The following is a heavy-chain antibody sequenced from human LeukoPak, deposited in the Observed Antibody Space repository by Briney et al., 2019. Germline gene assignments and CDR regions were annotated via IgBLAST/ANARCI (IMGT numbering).Heavy chain of an antibody. Sequence: GGSLRLSCAASGFTFSSYNMNWVRQAPGNGLEWVSYISSSSSFIYYTDSVKGRFTISRDNAKNSLYLQMNSLRDEDTAVYYCAIDGCSGGSCYLYFQHWGQGTLVTVSS. V-gene: IGHV3-21*01. D-gene: IGHD2-15*01. CDR1: GFTFSSYN. J-gene: IGHJ1*01. CDR2: ISSSSSFI. CDR3: AIDGCSGGSCYLYFQH.